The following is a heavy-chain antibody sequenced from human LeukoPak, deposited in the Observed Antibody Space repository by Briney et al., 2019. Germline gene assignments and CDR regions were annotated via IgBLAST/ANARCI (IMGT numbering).Heavy chain of an antibody. J-gene: IGHJ5*02. D-gene: IGHD3-10*01. V-gene: IGHV4-39*07. CDR1: GGSISSSSYY. CDR2: IYYSGST. CDR3: ARAHGSVRGNLHWFDP. Sequence: PSETLSLTCTVSGGSISSSSYYWGWIRQPPGKGLEWIGSIYYSGSTYYNPSLKSRVTISVDTSKNQFSLKLSSVTAADTAVYYCARAHGSVRGNLHWFDPWGQGTLVTVSS.